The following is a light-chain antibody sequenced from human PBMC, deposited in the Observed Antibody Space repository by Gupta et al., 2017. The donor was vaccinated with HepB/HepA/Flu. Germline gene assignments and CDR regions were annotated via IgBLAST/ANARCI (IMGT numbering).Light chain of an antibody. CDR1: QNIFNY. Sequence: DIHMTQSPSSLSASVGARITITCRASQNIFNYLNWYQQKPGKAPKVLIYGAFNLQSGVPSRFSGSGSATDFTLTISRLQPEDFATYYCQQSYSTSLTFGQGTRLEI. CDR2: GAF. CDR3: QQSYSTSLT. V-gene: IGKV1-39*01. J-gene: IGKJ5*01.